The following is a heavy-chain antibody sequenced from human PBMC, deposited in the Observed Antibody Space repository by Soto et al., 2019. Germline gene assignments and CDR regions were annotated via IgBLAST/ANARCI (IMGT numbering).Heavy chain of an antibody. CDR3: AKVGIYCTNGVCRGY. Sequence: EVQLLESGGGLVQPGGSLRLSCAASGFTFSSYAMSWVRQAPGKGLEWVSGISGSGGSTYYADSVKGRFTISRDNSKNTLFVLMNSLRVEDTAVYYCAKVGIYCTNGVCRGYWGQGTLVTVSS. CDR2: ISGSGGST. CDR1: GFTFSSYA. J-gene: IGHJ4*02. D-gene: IGHD2-8*01. V-gene: IGHV3-23*01.